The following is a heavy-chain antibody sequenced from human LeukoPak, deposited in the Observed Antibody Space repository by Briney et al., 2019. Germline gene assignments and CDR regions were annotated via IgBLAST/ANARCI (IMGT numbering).Heavy chain of an antibody. V-gene: IGHV3-66*02. CDR2: IYSGGST. D-gene: IGHD5-12*01. J-gene: IGHJ6*03. Sequence: GGSLRLSCAASGFTISSNYMSWVRQAPGKGLEWVSVIYSGGSTYYADSVKGRLTISRDNSKNTLYLQMNSLSVEDTAVYYCAREYSGYDPGYYYIDVWGKGTTVTVSS. CDR1: GFTISSNY. CDR3: AREYSGYDPGYYYIDV.